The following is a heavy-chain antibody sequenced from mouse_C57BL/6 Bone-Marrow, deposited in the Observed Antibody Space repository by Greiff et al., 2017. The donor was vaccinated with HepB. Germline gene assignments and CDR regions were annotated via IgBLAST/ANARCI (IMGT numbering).Heavy chain of an antibody. CDR1: GFTFSSYT. J-gene: IGHJ1*03. CDR3: ARHGGNWYFDV. Sequence: EVKLMESGGGLVKPGGSLKLSCAASGFTFSSYTMSWVRQTPEKRLEWVATISGGGGNTYYPDSVKGRFTISRDNAKNTLYLQMSSLRSEDTALYYCARHGGNWYFDVWGTGTTVTVSS. CDR2: ISGGGGNT. V-gene: IGHV5-9*01.